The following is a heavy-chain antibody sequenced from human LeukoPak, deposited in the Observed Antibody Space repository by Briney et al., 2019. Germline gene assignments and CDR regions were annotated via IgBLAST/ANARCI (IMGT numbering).Heavy chain of an antibody. Sequence: SQTLSLTCTVSGGSISSGDYYWSWIRQPPGKGLEWIGYIYYSGSTYYNPSLKSRVTISVDTSKNQFSLKLSSVTAADTAVYCCARESSAYYYYMDVWGKGTTVTVSS. CDR2: IYYSGST. V-gene: IGHV4-30-4*08. CDR1: GGSISSGDYY. J-gene: IGHJ6*03. CDR3: ARESSAYYYYMDV.